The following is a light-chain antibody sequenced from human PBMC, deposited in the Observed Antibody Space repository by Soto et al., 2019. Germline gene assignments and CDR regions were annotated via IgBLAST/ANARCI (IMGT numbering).Light chain of an antibody. CDR3: LQRSEWPIT. CDR2: DAS. Sequence: EIVMTQSPATLSVSPGERATLSCRASQSISNNLGWYQQKPGQVPRLVIYDASNRATGIATRFSGSGSGTDFSLTISSLEPEDFAVYYCLQRSEWPITFGQGTKVDIK. CDR1: QSISNN. V-gene: IGKV3-11*01. J-gene: IGKJ1*01.